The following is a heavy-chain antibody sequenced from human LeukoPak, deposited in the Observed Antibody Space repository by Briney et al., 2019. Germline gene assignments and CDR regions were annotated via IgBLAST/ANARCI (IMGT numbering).Heavy chain of an antibody. D-gene: IGHD1-14*01. J-gene: IGHJ4*02. Sequence: IPSETLSLTCAVYGGSFSGYYWSWIRQPPGKGLEWIGEINHSGSTNYNPSLKGRVTISVDTSKNQFSLKLSSVTAADTAVYYCARGGRKYDYWGQGTLVTVSS. CDR3: ARGGRKYDY. CDR1: GGSFSGYY. CDR2: INHSGST. V-gene: IGHV4-34*01.